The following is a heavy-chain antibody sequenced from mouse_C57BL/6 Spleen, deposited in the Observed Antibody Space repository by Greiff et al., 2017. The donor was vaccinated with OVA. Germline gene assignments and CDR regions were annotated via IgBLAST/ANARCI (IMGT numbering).Heavy chain of an antibody. CDR2: IYPGSGNT. J-gene: IGHJ2*01. CDR1: GYTFTDYY. CDR3: ARGGTRNYFDY. V-gene: IGHV1-84*01. D-gene: IGHD3-3*01. Sequence: VQLQQSGPELVKPGASVKISCQASGYTFTDYYINWVKQRPGPGLEWIGWIYPGSGNTKYNEKFKGKATLTVDTSSSTAYMQLSSLTSEDSAVYFCARGGTRNYFDYWGQGTTLTVSS.